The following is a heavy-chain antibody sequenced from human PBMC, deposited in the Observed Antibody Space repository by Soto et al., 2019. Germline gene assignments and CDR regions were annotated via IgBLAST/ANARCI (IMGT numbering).Heavy chain of an antibody. CDR3: ARDKDRQQLGGNYYSAIDV. Sequence: QVQLVQSGAEVKKPGSSVTVSCKASGGTFGNSAISWVRQAPGQGLEWMGGIIPIFSTPDYAQKFQGRVTITADESTSKAYMELTSLRSEDTAVYYCARDKDRQQLGGNYYSAIDVWGQGTTVTVSS. J-gene: IGHJ6*02. CDR2: IIPIFSTP. V-gene: IGHV1-69*12. CDR1: GGTFGNSA. D-gene: IGHD3-3*02.